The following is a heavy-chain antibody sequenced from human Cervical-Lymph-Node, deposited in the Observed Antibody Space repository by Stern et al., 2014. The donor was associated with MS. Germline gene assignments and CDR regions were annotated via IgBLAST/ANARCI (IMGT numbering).Heavy chain of an antibody. V-gene: IGHV3-74*02. D-gene: IGHD5-12*01. CDR2: INNDGTTT. CDR1: GFNLSRYW. CDR3: ARGGFYSYHFAMDV. Sequence: EVHLVESGGNLVQPGGSLRLSCAASGFNLSRYWMHWVRQAPGKGLVGVSRINNDGTTTHYADSVRGRFTISRDKANNTLYLQMNSLRAEDTAVYFCARGGFYSYHFAMDVWGQGTTVTVS. J-gene: IGHJ6*02.